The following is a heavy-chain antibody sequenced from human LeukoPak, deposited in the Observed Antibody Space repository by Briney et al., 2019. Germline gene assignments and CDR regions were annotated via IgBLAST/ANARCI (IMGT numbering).Heavy chain of an antibody. CDR1: GFTFSSYW. D-gene: IGHD3-3*01. Sequence: GGSLRLSCAASGFTFSSYWMHWVRQAPGKGLVWVSRINSDGSSTSYADSVKGRFTISRDNAKNTLYLQMNSLRAEDTAVYYCARSFEAIWSGDYGNFDYWGQGTLVTVSS. J-gene: IGHJ4*02. CDR2: INSDGSST. V-gene: IGHV3-74*01. CDR3: ARSFEAIWSGDYGNFDY.